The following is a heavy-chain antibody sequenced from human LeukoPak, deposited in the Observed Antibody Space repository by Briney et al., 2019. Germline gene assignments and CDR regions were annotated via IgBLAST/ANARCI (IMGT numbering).Heavy chain of an antibody. CDR2: ISWNSGSI. CDR3: AKDPLSGSYRGGWFDP. D-gene: IGHD1-26*01. J-gene: IGHJ5*02. CDR1: GFTFDDYA. Sequence: GRSLRRSCAASGFTFDDYAMHWVRQAPGKGLEWVSGISWNSGSIGYADSVKGRFTISRDNAKNSLYLQMNSLRAEDTALYYCAKDPLSGSYRGGWFDPWGQGTLVTVSS. V-gene: IGHV3-9*01.